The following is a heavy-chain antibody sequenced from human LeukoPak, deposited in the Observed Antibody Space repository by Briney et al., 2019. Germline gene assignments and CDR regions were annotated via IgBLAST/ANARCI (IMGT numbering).Heavy chain of an antibody. CDR3: TTVTMPRRPA. D-gene: IGHD2-2*01. Sequence: PGRSLRLSCAASGFTFSSYGMHWVRQAPGKGLEWVGRINSKIDGGTTGYAAPVKGRFTISRDDSKDTLDLQMNSLKTEDTAVYYCTTVTMPRRPAWGQGTLVTVSS. V-gene: IGHV3-15*01. CDR1: GFTFSSYG. J-gene: IGHJ5*02. CDR2: INSKIDGGTT.